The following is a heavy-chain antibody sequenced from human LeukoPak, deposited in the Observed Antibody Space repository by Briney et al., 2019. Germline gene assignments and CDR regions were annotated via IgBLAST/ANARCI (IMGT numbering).Heavy chain of an antibody. Sequence: SETLSLTCTVSGGSISSGSYYWSWIRQPAGKGLEWIGRIYTSGSTNYNPSLKSRVTISVDTSKNQFSLKLGSVTAADTAVYYCARAGRYSYADRDYYYYMDVWGEGTTVTISS. CDR2: IYTSGST. J-gene: IGHJ6*03. V-gene: IGHV4-61*02. CDR3: ARAGRYSYADRDYYYYMDV. D-gene: IGHD5-18*01. CDR1: GGSISSGSYY.